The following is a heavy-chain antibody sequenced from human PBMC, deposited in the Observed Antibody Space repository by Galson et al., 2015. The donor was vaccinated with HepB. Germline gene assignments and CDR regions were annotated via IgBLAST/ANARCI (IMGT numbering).Heavy chain of an antibody. CDR3: ARERADSSGYDR. CDR2: ISSSSTTI. J-gene: IGHJ5*02. CDR1: GFTFSTYS. D-gene: IGHD3-22*01. Sequence: SLRLSCAASGFTFSTYSINWVRQAPGKGLEWVSCISSSSTTIYYADSVKGRFTISRDNAKNSLSLQMNSLRAEDTAMYYCARERADSSGYDRWGQGTLVSVSS. V-gene: IGHV3-48*01.